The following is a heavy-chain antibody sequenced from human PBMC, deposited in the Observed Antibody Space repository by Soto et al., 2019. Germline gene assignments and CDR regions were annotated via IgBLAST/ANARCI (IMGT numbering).Heavy chain of an antibody. CDR3: ARGDSTSSGGWFDP. Sequence: QVQLQQWGAGLLKPSETLSLTCAVYGGSFSGYYWIWIRQPPGKGLEWIGEINHTVGTNYNPSLKSRVTISVDTSKNQFSLKLNSVTAADTAVYYWARGDSTSSGGWFDPWGQGTLVTVSS. CDR1: GGSFSGYY. V-gene: IGHV4-34*01. J-gene: IGHJ5*02. CDR2: INHTVGT. D-gene: IGHD6-6*01.